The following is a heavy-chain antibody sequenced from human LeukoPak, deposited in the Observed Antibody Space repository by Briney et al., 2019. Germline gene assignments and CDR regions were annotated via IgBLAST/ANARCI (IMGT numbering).Heavy chain of an antibody. CDR2: ISGSGLST. V-gene: IGHV3-23*01. Sequence: GGSLRLSCAASGFTFSSYAMNWVRQAPGKGLEWVSYISGSGLSTYYADSVKGRFTISRDNSKNTSYLQMNSLRAEDTAVYYCAKLPGDYGPYWGQGTLVTVSS. D-gene: IGHD4-17*01. J-gene: IGHJ4*02. CDR1: GFTFSSYA. CDR3: AKLPGDYGPY.